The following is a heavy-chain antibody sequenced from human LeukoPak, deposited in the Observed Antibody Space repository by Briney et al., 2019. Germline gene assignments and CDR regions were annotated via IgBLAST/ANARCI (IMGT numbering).Heavy chain of an antibody. CDR1: GLTFSTSG. CDR3: ATETNCRHFDH. V-gene: IGHV3-21*06. J-gene: IGHJ4*02. D-gene: IGHD1-14*01. Sequence: GGSLRLSCTASGLTFSTSGFNWVRQAPGKGLEWVASIGPTGSDRYHADSIKGRFTISRDNANNFLYLQMNSLRAEDTAVYYCATETNCRHFDHWGQGTLLTVSS. CDR2: IGPTGSDR.